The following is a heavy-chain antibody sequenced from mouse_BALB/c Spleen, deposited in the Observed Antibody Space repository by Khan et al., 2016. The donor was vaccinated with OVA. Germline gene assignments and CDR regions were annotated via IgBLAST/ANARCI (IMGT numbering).Heavy chain of an antibody. CDR1: GYTFTNYG. Sequence: QIQLVQSGPELKKPGETVKISCETSGYTFTNYGMNWVKQAPGKGLKWMGWINTNTGESIYADDFKGRFAFSLETSASTAFLHIHHLKNEDIATYFCSRGRNYYGSWFAYWGQGTLVTVSA. CDR3: SRGRNYYGSWFAY. J-gene: IGHJ3*01. V-gene: IGHV9-1*02. CDR2: INTNTGES. D-gene: IGHD1-1*01.